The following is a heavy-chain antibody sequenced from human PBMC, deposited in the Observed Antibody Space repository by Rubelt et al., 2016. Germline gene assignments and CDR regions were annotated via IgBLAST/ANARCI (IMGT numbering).Heavy chain of an antibody. J-gene: IGHJ5*02. CDR2: INPNSGGT. CDR1: GYTFTAYY. V-gene: IGHV1-2*02. CDR3: ARIKEDWFDP. Sequence: QVQLVQSGAEVKKPGSSVKVSCQASGYTFTAYYMHWVRQAPGQGLEWMGWINPNSGGTNYAQKFQGRVTMTRETSISTAYMGPGSLGSEDTAVYYWARIKEDWFDPWGQGTLVTVSS.